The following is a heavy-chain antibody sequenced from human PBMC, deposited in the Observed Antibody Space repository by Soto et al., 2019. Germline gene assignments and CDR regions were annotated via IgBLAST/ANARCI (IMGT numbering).Heavy chain of an antibody. CDR2: ISDTGSSH. D-gene: IGHD2-2*01. CDR3: AKDRGGDCPDNSCSFGAYY. V-gene: IGHV3-30*18. J-gene: IGHJ4*02. CDR1: GFTFSSYG. Sequence: PGGSLRLSCVGSGFTFSSYGMHWVRQAPGKGLECVAVISDTGSSHYYAASVEGRFTISIENAKNTLSRHMDRLIVEDTAVYYCAKDRGGDCPDNSCSFGAYYWGKGSPVTVSS.